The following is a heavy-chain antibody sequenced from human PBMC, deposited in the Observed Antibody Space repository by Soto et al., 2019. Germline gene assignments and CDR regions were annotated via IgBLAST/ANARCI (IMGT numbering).Heavy chain of an antibody. V-gene: IGHV4-30-4*01. J-gene: IGHJ4*02. D-gene: IGHD3-16*01. Sequence: SETLSLTCTVSGDSISSSGHSWNWIRQPPGKDLEWIGYISHSGNTYYNPSLKSRVIISVDTSNNEFSLKLRSVTAADTAVYYCAREGGESSDGLYYFDSWGQGSLVTVSS. CDR1: GDSISSSGHS. CDR2: ISHSGNT. CDR3: AREGGESSDGLYYFDS.